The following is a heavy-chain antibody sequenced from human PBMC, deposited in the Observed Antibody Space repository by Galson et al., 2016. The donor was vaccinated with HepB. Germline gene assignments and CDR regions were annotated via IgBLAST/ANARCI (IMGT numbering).Heavy chain of an antibody. Sequence: SLRLSCAASGFTFSNYWMSWVRQAPGEGLEWLANIKQDGTQKDYVDSVKGRFTTSRDNAKNSLYLQMNILRVEYTAVYYCARKGKGGFDIWGQGTMVTVSS. D-gene: IGHD2-15*01. CDR3: ARKGKGGFDI. CDR1: GFTFSNYW. J-gene: IGHJ3*02. CDR2: IKQDGTQK. V-gene: IGHV3-7*01.